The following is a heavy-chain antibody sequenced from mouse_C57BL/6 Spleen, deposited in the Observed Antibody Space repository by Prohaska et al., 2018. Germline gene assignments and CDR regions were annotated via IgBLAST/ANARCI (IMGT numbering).Heavy chain of an antibody. J-gene: IGHJ2*01. Sequence: EVQLQQSGPELVKPGASVKISCKASGYTFTDYYMNWVKQSHGKSIECIGDINPNNGGTSYNHKFKGKGTLTVDKSSSTADMELRSLTYEYSAGYYCARSLTGTSFDYGGQGTTLTVSS. V-gene: IGHV1-26*01. D-gene: IGHD4-1*01. CDR1: GYTFTDYY. CDR3: ARSLTGTSFDY. CDR2: INPNNGGT.